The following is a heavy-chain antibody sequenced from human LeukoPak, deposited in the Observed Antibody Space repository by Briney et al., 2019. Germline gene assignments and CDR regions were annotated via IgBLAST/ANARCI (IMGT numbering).Heavy chain of an antibody. J-gene: IGHJ4*02. D-gene: IGHD6-13*01. CDR1: GGSISSYY. CDR2: IYYSGST. Sequence: PSETLSLTCTVSGGSISSYYWSWIRQPPGKGLEWIGYIYYSGSTNYNPSLKSRVTISVDTSKNQFSLKLSSVTAADTAVYYCAASTPAGFDYWGQGTLVTVSS. V-gene: IGHV4-59*01. CDR3: AASTPAGFDY.